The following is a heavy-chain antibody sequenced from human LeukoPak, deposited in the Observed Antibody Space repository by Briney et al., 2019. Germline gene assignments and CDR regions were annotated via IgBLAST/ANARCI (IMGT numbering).Heavy chain of an antibody. CDR2: IRSKAYGGTT. J-gene: IGHJ6*02. CDR3: TRVVLLAAAGRYYGMDA. D-gene: IGHD6-13*01. Sequence: QAGGCLRLSCTPSGFTLGDYAMSWVRQAPGKGLEWVGFIRSKAYGGTTEYAASVKGRFTISRDDSKSIAYPQMNSLKTEDTAVYYCTRVVLLAAAGRYYGMDAWGQGTTVTVSS. V-gene: IGHV3-49*04. CDR1: GFTLGDYA.